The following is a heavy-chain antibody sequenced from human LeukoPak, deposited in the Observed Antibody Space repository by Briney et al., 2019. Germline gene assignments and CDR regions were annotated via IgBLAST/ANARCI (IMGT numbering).Heavy chain of an antibody. CDR3: ARGPQVLWFGETVDY. V-gene: IGHV1-8*02. J-gene: IGHJ4*02. CDR1: GYTFTGYY. Sequence: GASVKVSCKASGYTFTGYYMHWVRQAPGQGLEWMGWMNPNSGNTGYAQKFQGRVTMTRNTSISTAYMELSSLRSEDTAVYYCARGPQVLWFGETVDYWGQGTLVTVSS. D-gene: IGHD3-10*01. CDR2: MNPNSGNT.